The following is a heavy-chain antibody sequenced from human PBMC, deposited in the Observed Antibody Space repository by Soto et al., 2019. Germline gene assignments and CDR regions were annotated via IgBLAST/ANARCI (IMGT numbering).Heavy chain of an antibody. D-gene: IGHD3-22*01. V-gene: IGHV3-9*01. Sequence: GGSLRLSCAAFGFTFEDYAMHWIRQAPGKGLEWVSGINWNSGSIGYADSVKGRFTISRDNANNSLHLQMNSLRTEDTALYYCAKGRGALAVVSNWFDPWGQGTLVTVSS. CDR1: GFTFEDYA. CDR2: INWNSGSI. J-gene: IGHJ5*02. CDR3: AKGRGALAVVSNWFDP.